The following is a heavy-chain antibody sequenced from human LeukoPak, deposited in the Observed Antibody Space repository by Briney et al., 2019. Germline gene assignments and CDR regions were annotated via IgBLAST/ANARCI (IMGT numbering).Heavy chain of an antibody. J-gene: IGHJ4*02. D-gene: IGHD1-26*01. CDR2: IYHSGSS. CDR1: GYSISSGYY. CDR3: ARYGVGATSSIDY. Sequence: SETLSLTCTVSGYSISSGYYWGWFRQPPGKGLEWIGSIYHSGSSYYNPSLKSRVTISVDMSKNQFSLKLTSVTAADTAVYYCARYGVGATSSIDYWGQGTLVTVSS. V-gene: IGHV4-38-2*02.